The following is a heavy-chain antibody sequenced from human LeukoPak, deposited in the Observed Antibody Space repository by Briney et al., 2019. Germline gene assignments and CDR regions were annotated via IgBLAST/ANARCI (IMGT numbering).Heavy chain of an antibody. CDR1: GGSFSGYY. Sequence: SETLSLTCAVYGGSFSGYYWSWIRQPPGMGLEWIGEVHYSGSANYNPSLKSRVTISVDTSKNQFSLTLTSVTAADTAVYYCARAVKYYYDSSGYYHQACYFDYWGQGTLVTVSS. V-gene: IGHV4-34*01. D-gene: IGHD3-22*01. J-gene: IGHJ4*02. CDR3: ARAVKYYYDSSGYYHQACYFDY. CDR2: VHYSGSA.